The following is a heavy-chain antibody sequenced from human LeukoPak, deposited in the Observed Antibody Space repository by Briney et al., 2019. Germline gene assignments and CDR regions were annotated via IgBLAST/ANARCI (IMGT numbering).Heavy chain of an antibody. J-gene: IGHJ4*02. V-gene: IGHV3-30*18. CDR2: ISYDGSNK. Sequence: PGGSLRLSCAASGFTFSSYGMHWVRQAPGKGLEWVAVISYDGSNKYYADSVKGRFTISRDNSKNTLYLQMNSLRAEDTAVYYCAKDLSGSCPNWGQGTLVTVSS. D-gene: IGHD1-26*01. CDR1: GFTFSSYG. CDR3: AKDLSGSCPN.